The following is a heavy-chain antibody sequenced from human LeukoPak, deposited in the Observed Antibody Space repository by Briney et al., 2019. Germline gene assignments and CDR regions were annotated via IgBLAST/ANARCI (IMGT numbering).Heavy chain of an antibody. V-gene: IGHV3-15*01. J-gene: IGHJ6*02. CDR1: GFTFSNAW. D-gene: IGHD4-17*01. CDR2: IKSKTDGGTT. Sequence: GGSLRLSCAASGFTFSNAWMSWVRQAPGKGLEWVGRIKSKTDGGTTDYAAPVKGRFTISRDNSKNTLYLQMNSLRAEDTAVYYCARETVTVGMDVWGQGTTVTVSS. CDR3: ARETVTVGMDV.